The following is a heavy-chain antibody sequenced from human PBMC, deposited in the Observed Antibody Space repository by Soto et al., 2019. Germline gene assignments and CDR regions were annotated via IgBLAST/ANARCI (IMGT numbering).Heavy chain of an antibody. CDR1: GFSFSAYN. D-gene: IGHD3-16*01. J-gene: IGHJ1*01. CDR3: VRSPKIGVRGAF. V-gene: IGHV3-21*01. Sequence: PGGSLRLSCIGSGFSFSAYNMNWVRQAPGKGLEWVSSIKVGSSRIYQPDSMKGRFTISRDDARNSVYLQINSLRAEDTALYCCVRSPKIGVRGAFWGRGTQVTVSS. CDR2: IKVGSSRI.